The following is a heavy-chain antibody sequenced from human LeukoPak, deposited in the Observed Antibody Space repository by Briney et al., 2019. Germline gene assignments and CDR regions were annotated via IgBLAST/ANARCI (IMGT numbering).Heavy chain of an antibody. CDR2: ISNSGDYI. CDR1: GFTFSSFT. D-gene: IGHD6-19*01. V-gene: IGHV3-21*01. Sequence: GGSLRLSCTVSGFTFSSFTMNWVRQGPGKGLEWVASISNSGDYISYADSLKGRFSISRDNAKNSLFLQMSSLRAEDTAVYYCAREMYAGWYFAFDIWGQGTMVTVSS. CDR3: AREMYAGWYFAFDI. J-gene: IGHJ3*02.